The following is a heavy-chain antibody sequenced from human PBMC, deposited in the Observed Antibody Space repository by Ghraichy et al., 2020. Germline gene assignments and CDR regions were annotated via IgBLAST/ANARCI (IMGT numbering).Heavy chain of an antibody. CDR3: ARGYRWLGRHFDY. D-gene: IGHD6-19*01. CDR2: INHSGST. V-gene: IGHV4-34*01. Sequence: LETLSLTCAVYGGSFIGYYWSWIRQPPGKGLEWIGEINHSGSTNYNPSLKSRVTISVDTSKNQFSLKLSSVTAADTAMYYCARGYRWLGRHFDYWGQGTLVTVSS. J-gene: IGHJ4*02. CDR1: GGSFIGYY.